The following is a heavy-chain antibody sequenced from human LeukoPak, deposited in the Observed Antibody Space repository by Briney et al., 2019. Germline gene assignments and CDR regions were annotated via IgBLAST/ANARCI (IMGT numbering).Heavy chain of an antibody. D-gene: IGHD5-18*01. Sequence: GGSLRLSCAASGFTFSSYEMNWVRQAPGKGLDWVSYISSSGSTIYYADSVKGRFTISRDNSKNSLYLQMNSLRSEDTAVYYCARFGSADTAPLRAYYFDYWGQGTLVTVSS. CDR2: ISSSGSTI. CDR1: GFTFSSYE. V-gene: IGHV3-48*03. J-gene: IGHJ4*02. CDR3: ARFGSADTAPLRAYYFDY.